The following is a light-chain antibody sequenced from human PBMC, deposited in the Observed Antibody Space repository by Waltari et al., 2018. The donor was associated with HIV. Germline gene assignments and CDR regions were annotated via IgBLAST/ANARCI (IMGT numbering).Light chain of an antibody. Sequence: QSALPQPASVSGSPGQSITISCTGTSRDVGSYNLVSWYQQQPGKAPKLTIYEVSKRPSGVSNRFHGSKSGNTASLTISGLQAEDEADYYCCSYAGTSTYVAFGGGTKLTVL. CDR1: SRDVGSYNL. CDR3: CSYAGTSTYVA. J-gene: IGLJ2*01. V-gene: IGLV2-23*02. CDR2: EVS.